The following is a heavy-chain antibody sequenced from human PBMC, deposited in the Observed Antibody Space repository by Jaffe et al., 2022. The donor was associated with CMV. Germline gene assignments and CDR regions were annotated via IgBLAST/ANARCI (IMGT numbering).Heavy chain of an antibody. Sequence: EVQLVESGGGLVQPGGSLKLSCAASGFTFSGSAMHWVRQASGKGLEWVGRIRSKANSYATAYAASVKGRFTISRDDSKNTAYLQMNSLKTEDTAVYYCTTQKSQTTMITFLWGQGTLVTVSS. J-gene: IGHJ4*02. V-gene: IGHV3-73*02. D-gene: IGHD3-16*01. CDR1: GFTFSGSA. CDR2: IRSKANSYAT. CDR3: TTQKSQTTMITFL.